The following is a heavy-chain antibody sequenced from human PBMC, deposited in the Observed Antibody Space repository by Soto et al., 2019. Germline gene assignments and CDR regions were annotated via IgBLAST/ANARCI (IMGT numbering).Heavy chain of an antibody. CDR1: GGSISSGGYY. J-gene: IGHJ6*02. D-gene: IGHD4-4*01. CDR3: ARAYSNYDYYYGMDV. Sequence: SLTCTVSGGSISSGGYYWSWIRQHPGKGLEWIGYIYYSGSTYYNPSLKSRVTISVDTSKNQFSLKLSSVTAADTAVYYCARAYSNYDYYYGMDVWGQGTTVTVSS. CDR2: IYYSGST. V-gene: IGHV4-31*03.